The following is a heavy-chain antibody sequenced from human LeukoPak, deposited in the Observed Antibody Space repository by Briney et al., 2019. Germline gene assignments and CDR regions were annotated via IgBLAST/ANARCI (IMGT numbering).Heavy chain of an antibody. J-gene: IGHJ6*02. Sequence: SETLSLTCTVSGGSISSYYWSWIRQPPGKGLEWIGYTYYSGSNNYNPSLKSRVTISVDTSKNQFSLKLSSVTAADTAVYYCARGGRGTAAYYDILTGYYNSYYYYGMDVWGQGTTVTVSS. D-gene: IGHD3-9*01. V-gene: IGHV4-59*01. CDR1: GGSISSYY. CDR3: ARGGRGTAAYYDILTGYYNSYYYYGMDV. CDR2: TYYSGSN.